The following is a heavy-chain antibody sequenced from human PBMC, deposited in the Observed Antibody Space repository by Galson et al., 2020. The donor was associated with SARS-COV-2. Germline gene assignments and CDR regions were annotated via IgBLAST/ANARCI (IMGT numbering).Heavy chain of an antibody. V-gene: IGHV5-51*01. D-gene: IGHD3-16*01. CDR2: IYPGDADT. Sequence: GESLKISCQASGYNFDTNWIGWVRLVPGKGLEWVAIIYPGDADTRYSSSFQGHVTISADRSIRTTFLQWTSLKVSDTAIYYCAKHPRGGPGGQYDLWGRGTLVTVSS. J-gene: IGHJ2*01. CDR1: GYNFDTNW. CDR3: AKHPRGGPGGQYDL.